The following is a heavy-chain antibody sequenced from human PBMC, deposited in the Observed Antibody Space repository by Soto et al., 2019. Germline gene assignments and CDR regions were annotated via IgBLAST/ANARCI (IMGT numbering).Heavy chain of an antibody. CDR1: GFTFRNYA. CDR2: ISPDGGTT. V-gene: IGHV3-23*01. Sequence: EVQLLESGGGLEHPGGSLRLSCAASGFTFRNYAMSWVRQAPGKGLEWVSVISPDGGTTNYADSVKGRFTIARDNSKTTLYLQMRSPITEATAVYYCAKTSWRAHRDWPIVWDWGQGTLVTVSS. J-gene: IGHJ4*02. CDR3: AKTSWRAHRDWPIVWD. D-gene: IGHD3-16*01.